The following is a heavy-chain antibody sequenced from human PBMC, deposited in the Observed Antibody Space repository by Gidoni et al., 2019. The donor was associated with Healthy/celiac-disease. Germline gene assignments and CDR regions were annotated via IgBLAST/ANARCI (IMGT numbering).Heavy chain of an antibody. CDR2: ISSSGSTI. CDR3: ARDPSSSWYKDDGMDV. Sequence: EVQLVESGGGLVQPGGSLRLSCAASGFTFSRYEMNWVRQAPGKGLEWVSYISSSGSTIYYADSVKGRFTISRDNAKNSLYLQMNSLRAGDTAVYYCARDPSSSWYKDDGMDVWGQGTTVTVSS. D-gene: IGHD6-13*01. CDR1: GFTFSRYE. J-gene: IGHJ6*02. V-gene: IGHV3-48*03.